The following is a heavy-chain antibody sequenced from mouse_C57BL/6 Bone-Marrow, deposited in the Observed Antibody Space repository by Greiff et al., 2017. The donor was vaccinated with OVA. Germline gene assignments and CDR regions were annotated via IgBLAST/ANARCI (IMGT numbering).Heavy chain of an antibody. D-gene: IGHD2-5*01. J-gene: IGHJ1*03. Sequence: QVQLQQPGAELVKPGASVKLSCKASGYTFTDYYINWVKQRPGQGLEWIARIYPGSGNTYYNEKFKGKATLTAEKSSSTAYMQLSSLTSEDSAVYFCARAVYYSNYGGYFDVWGTGATVTVSS. CDR2: IYPGSGNT. CDR3: ARAVYYSNYGGYFDV. V-gene: IGHV1-76*01. CDR1: GYTFTDYY.